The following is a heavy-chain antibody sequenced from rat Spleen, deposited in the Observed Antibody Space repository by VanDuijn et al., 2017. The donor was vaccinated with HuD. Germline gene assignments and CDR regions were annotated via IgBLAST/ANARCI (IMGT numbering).Heavy chain of an antibody. CDR1: GRTFSDYY. Sequence: EVQLVESGGGLVQPGRSLKLSCAASGRTFSDYYMAWVRQAPTKGLEWVAYISTGGTTTYYRDSVKGRFTISRDNAKSTLYLQMNSLRSEDTATYYCARDSGFYYWGQGVMVTVSS. J-gene: IGHJ2*01. D-gene: IGHD4-4*01. CDR2: ISTGGTTT. V-gene: IGHV5-27*01. CDR3: ARDSGFYY.